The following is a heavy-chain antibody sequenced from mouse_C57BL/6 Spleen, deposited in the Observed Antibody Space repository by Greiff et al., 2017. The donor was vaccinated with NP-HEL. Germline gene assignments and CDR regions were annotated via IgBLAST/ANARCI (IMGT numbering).Heavy chain of an antibody. V-gene: IGHV1-15*01. CDR3: PPQATGY. CDR1: GYTFTDYE. D-gene: IGHD3-2*02. Sequence: VQLQQSGAELVRPGASVTLSCKASGYTFTDYEMHWVKQTPVHGLEWIGAIDPETGGTAYNQKFKGKAILTADKSSRTAYMELRSLTSEDSSVYYCPPQATGYWGQGTTLTVSS. CDR2: IDPETGGT. J-gene: IGHJ2*01.